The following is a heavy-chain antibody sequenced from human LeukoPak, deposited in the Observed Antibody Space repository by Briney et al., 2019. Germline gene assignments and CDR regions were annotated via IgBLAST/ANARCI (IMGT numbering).Heavy chain of an antibody. CDR3: ARDRKYYYHMDV. CDR1: GGSISSGTYY. V-gene: IGHV4-39*07. CDR2: IYHTGST. J-gene: IGHJ6*03. Sequence: PSETLSLTCTVSGGSISSGTYYWGRIRQSPGKGLEWIGSIYHTGSTYYNPSFKSRVTMSVDTSKNQFSLKLSSLTAADTAVYYCARDRKYYYHMDVWGKGTTVTVSS.